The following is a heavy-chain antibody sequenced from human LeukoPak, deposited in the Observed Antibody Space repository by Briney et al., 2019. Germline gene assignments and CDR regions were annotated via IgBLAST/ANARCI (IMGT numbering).Heavy chain of an antibody. CDR1: GFVVSSNY. CDR3: ARFSHKDY. J-gene: IGHJ4*01. Sequence: GGSLRLSCAASGFVVSSNYMSWVRQAPGKGLEWVSVLYSGGGAYYADSVKGRIIISRDSSKNTLYLQMNSLRADDTAVYYCARFSHKDYWGQGTLVTVSS. V-gene: IGHV3-53*01. CDR2: LYSGGGA.